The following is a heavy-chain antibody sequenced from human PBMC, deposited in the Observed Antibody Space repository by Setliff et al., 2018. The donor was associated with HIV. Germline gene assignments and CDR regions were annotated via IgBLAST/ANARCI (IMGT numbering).Heavy chain of an antibody. CDR3: ARGPQYNFWGGYLGL. J-gene: IGHJ4*02. Sequence: PGSLLKISCAASGLTFSNYWMHWVRQAPGKGLEWVSRIDSDGSDTNYADSVRGRFTISRDNAKNTVYLQLTSLRAEDTAVYYCARGPQYNFWGGYLGLWGQGTLVTVSS. V-gene: IGHV3-74*01. D-gene: IGHD3-3*01. CDR2: IDSDGSDT. CDR1: GLTFSNYW.